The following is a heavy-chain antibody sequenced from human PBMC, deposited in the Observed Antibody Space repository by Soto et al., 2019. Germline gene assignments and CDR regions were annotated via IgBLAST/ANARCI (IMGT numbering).Heavy chain of an antibody. CDR3: ARVGFWSEAYDAFDI. Sequence: TGGSLRLSWAAAGGTCSGYSRNWVRQAPGKGLEWVSYISSSSSTIYYADSVKGRFTISRDSSKNTLYLQMNSPRADDTAVYYCARVGFWSEAYDAFDIWGQGTMVTVSS. J-gene: IGHJ3*02. D-gene: IGHD2-8*02. CDR2: ISSSSSTI. V-gene: IGHV3-48*04. CDR1: GGTCSGYS.